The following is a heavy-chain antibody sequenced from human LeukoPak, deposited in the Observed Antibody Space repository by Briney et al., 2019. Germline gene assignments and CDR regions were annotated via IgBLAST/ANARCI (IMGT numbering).Heavy chain of an antibody. CDR3: ASRGSEKPSHPEFDP. J-gene: IGHJ5*02. V-gene: IGHV4-34*01. D-gene: IGHD3-10*01. Sequence: SETLSLTCAVYGASFSGYYWSWIRQPPGKWLEWIVEINHSGSTNYNPSLKSRVTISVDTSKNQFSLKLSSVTAADTAVYYCASRGSEKPSHPEFDPWGQGTLVTVSS. CDR2: INHSGST. CDR1: GASFSGYY.